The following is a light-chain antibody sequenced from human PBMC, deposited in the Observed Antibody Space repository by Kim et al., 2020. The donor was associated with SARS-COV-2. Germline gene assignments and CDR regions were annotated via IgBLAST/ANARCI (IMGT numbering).Light chain of an antibody. V-gene: IGLV3-19*01. CDR2: GKD. J-gene: IGLJ2*01. CDR1: SLRTYY. Sequence: SSELTQDPAVSVALGQTVRITCQGDSLRTYYATWYQQKSGQAPVLVFYGKDKRPSGTPDRFSGSSSGNTASLTITGAQAADEADYYCKLRDSRGTVVFGGGTKVTVL. CDR3: KLRDSRGTVV.